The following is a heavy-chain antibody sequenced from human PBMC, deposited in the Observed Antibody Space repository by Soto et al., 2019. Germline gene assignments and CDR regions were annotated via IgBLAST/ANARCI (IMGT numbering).Heavy chain of an antibody. D-gene: IGHD6-19*01. J-gene: IGHJ4*02. CDR2: ISGSGGST. CDR3: AKVPGSGWVFDY. V-gene: IGHV3-23*01. CDR1: GFTFSSYA. Sequence: GGSLRLSCAASGFTFSSYAMSWVRQAPGKGLEWVSAISGSGGSTYYADSVKGRFTSSRDNSKNTLYLQMNSLRAEDTAVYYCAKVPGSGWVFDYWGQGTLVTVSS.